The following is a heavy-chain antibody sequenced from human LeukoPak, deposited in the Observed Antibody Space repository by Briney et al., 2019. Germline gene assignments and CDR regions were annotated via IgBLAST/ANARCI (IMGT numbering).Heavy chain of an antibody. J-gene: IGHJ6*02. Sequence: SETLSLTCTVSGGSISSYYWSWIRQPPGKGLEWIGYIYYSGSTNYNPSLKSRVTISVDTSKNQFSLKLSSVTAADTAAYYCASGGSYYYYGMDVWGQGTTVTVSS. CDR1: GGSISSYY. CDR2: IYYSGST. V-gene: IGHV4-59*08. CDR3: ASGGSYYYYGMDV. D-gene: IGHD2-15*01.